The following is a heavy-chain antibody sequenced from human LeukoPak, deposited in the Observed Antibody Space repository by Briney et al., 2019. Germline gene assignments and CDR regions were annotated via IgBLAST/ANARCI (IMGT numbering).Heavy chain of an antibody. CDR3: ARYYYDSSGDYGMDV. D-gene: IGHD3-22*01. CDR1: GGSISSGSCY. V-gene: IGHV4-61*02. CDR2: IYTSGST. Sequence: PSQTLSLTCTVSGGSISSGSCYWSWIRQPAGKGLEWIGRIYTSGSTNYNPSLKSRVTISVDTSKNQFSLKLSSVTAADTAVYYCARYYYDSSGDYGMDVWGQRTTATVSS. J-gene: IGHJ6*02.